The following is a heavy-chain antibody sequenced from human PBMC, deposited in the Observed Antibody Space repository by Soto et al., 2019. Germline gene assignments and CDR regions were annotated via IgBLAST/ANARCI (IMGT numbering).Heavy chain of an antibody. CDR1: GFTFSSYA. CDR3: AKTSCGGDCYSFLDYYYYMDV. D-gene: IGHD2-21*01. J-gene: IGHJ6*03. CDR2: ISGSGGST. V-gene: IGHV3-23*01. Sequence: HPGGSLRLSCAASGFTFSSYAMSWVRQAPGKGLEWVSAISGSGGSTYYADSVKGRFTISRDNSKNTLYLQMNSLRAEDTAVYYCAKTSCGGDCYSFLDYYYYMDVWGKGTTVTVSS.